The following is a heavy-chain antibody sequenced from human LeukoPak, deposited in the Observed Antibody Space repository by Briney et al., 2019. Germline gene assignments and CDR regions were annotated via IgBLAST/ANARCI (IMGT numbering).Heavy chain of an antibody. CDR1: GFTFSSYA. V-gene: IGHV3-23*01. Sequence: GGSLRLSCAASGFTFSSYAMSRVRQAPGKGLEWVSAISGSGGSTYYADSVKGRFTISRDNSKNTLYLQMNSLRAEDTAVYYCAKDRWELRLFDYWGQGTLVTVSS. J-gene: IGHJ4*02. D-gene: IGHD1-26*01. CDR3: AKDRWELRLFDY. CDR2: ISGSGGST.